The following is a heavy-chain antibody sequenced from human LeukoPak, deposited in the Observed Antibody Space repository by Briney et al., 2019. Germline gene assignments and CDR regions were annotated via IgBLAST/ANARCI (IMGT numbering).Heavy chain of an antibody. D-gene: IGHD6-19*01. Sequence: GGSLRLSCAASGFTFSDYYMNWIRQAPGKGLEWVSYISSSGSTIYYTDSVKGRFTISRDNAKNSLYLQMNSLRAEDTAVYYCARDAIAVAGTGIDYWGQGTLVTVSS. CDR3: ARDAIAVAGTGIDY. V-gene: IGHV3-11*01. CDR2: ISSSGSTI. J-gene: IGHJ4*02. CDR1: GFTFSDYY.